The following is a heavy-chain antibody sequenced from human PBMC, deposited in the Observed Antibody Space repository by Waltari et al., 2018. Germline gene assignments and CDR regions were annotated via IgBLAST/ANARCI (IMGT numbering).Heavy chain of an antibody. CDR3: ARDGMVVAGTNY. V-gene: IGHV3-48*03. CDR1: GLTFSSYE. CDR2: IRSGGSTI. Sequence: EVQLVESGGGLVQRGGSRRLSCAASGLTFSSYEMNWVRQAPGKGLGCVSYIRSGGSTIYYADSVKGRFTIARDNAKNSLYLQMNSLRSEDTAVYDCARDGMVVAGTNYWGQGTLVTVSS. D-gene: IGHD6-19*01. J-gene: IGHJ4*02.